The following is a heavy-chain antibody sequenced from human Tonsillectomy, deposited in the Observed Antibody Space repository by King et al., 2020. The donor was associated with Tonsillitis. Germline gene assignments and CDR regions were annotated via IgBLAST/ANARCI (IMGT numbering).Heavy chain of an antibody. CDR3: AKDKQLVVDY. Sequence: VQLVESGGGVVQPGRSLRLSCAASGFTFSSYGMHWVRQAPGKGLEWVAVISYDGSNKYYADSVKGRFTISRDNSKNTLYLQMNSLRAEDTAVYYCAKDKQLVVDYWGQGTLGTVSS. V-gene: IGHV3-30*18. CDR1: GFTFSSYG. D-gene: IGHD6-13*01. CDR2: ISYDGSNK. J-gene: IGHJ4*02.